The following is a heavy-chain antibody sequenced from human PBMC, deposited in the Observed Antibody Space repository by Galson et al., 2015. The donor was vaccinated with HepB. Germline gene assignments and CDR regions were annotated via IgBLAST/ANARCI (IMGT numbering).Heavy chain of an antibody. CDR2: ISGGGVTS. Sequence: SLRLSCAASGFTFSSYAMIWVRQAPGKGLEWVSSISGGGVTSYYVDSVKGRFTISRDNSKNTLYLQMNSLRAEDTAIFYCAKSVQSGSKAYDYWGQGTLVTVSS. CDR3: AKSVQSGSKAYDY. V-gene: IGHV3-23*01. J-gene: IGHJ4*02. CDR1: GFTFSSYA. D-gene: IGHD6-25*01.